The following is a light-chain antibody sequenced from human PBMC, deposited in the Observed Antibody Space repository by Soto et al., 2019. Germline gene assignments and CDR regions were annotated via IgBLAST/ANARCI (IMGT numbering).Light chain of an antibody. Sequence: EIVLTQSPGTLSLSPGERATLSCRASHTISSSYLAWYQQKPGQAPRLLIYGASSRATGIPDRFSGSGSGTAFTLTISSLEPEDFALYYCQQRSTWPTFGQGTRLEIK. CDR2: GAS. CDR1: HTISSSY. J-gene: IGKJ5*01. V-gene: IGKV3D-20*02. CDR3: QQRSTWPT.